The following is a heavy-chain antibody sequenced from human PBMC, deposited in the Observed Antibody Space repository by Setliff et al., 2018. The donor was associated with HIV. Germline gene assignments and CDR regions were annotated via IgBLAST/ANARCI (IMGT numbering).Heavy chain of an antibody. CDR2: IHPVDSDT. D-gene: IGHD2-15*01. CDR3: ARPRCSGGSCSTRDAFDI. Sequence: GESLKISCKGSGYSFTSNWIGWVRQMPGKGLEWMGIIHPVDSDTRYSPSFQGQVTISADKSISTAYLQWSTLKASDTAMYYCARPRCSGGSCSTRDAFDIWGQGTMVTVSS. CDR1: GYSFTSNW. J-gene: IGHJ3*02. V-gene: IGHV5-51*01.